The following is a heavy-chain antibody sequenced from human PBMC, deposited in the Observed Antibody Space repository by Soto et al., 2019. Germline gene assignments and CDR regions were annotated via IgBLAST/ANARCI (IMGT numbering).Heavy chain of an antibody. V-gene: IGHV1-8*01. Sequence: ASVKVSCKASGYTFTSYDVNWVRQATGQGLEWMGWMNPNSGNTGYAQKLQGRVTMTRNTSISTAYMELSSLRSEDTAVYYCASRGTAAGTQGYYYYGMDVWGQGTTVTVSS. CDR3: ASRGTAAGTQGYYYYGMDV. J-gene: IGHJ6*02. D-gene: IGHD6-13*01. CDR1: GYTFTSYD. CDR2: MNPNSGNT.